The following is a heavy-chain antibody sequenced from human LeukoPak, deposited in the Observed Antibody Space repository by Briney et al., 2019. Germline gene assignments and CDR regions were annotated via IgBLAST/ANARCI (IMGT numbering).Heavy chain of an antibody. Sequence: SETLSVTCAVSAGSTVTSNYYWAYVRQAPGGGLEWIGSVYYTGTTYYNPSLGSRVSISVDTSKNQFSLTLTSVTAADTAIYYCARKSRPFDYLFYFDFWAQRPLVTVSS. CDR3: ARKSRPFDYLFYFDF. CDR1: AGSTVTSNYY. J-gene: IGHJ4*02. CDR2: VYYTGTT. D-gene: IGHD3-9*01. V-gene: IGHV4-39*01.